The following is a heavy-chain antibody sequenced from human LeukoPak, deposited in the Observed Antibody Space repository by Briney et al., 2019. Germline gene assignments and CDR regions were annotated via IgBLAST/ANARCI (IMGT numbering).Heavy chain of an antibody. CDR3: ARDYGGVMFDY. Sequence: QSGGSLRLSCAASGFTLSRFEMNWPREGPGKGLEGVSYISGSGSTKYYAETAKGRFTISRDNDKNSLYLQMNSLRAEDTAVYYCARDYGGVMFDYWGQGTLLTVSS. V-gene: IGHV3-48*03. D-gene: IGHD4-23*01. CDR1: GFTLSRFE. CDR2: ISGSGSTK. J-gene: IGHJ4*02.